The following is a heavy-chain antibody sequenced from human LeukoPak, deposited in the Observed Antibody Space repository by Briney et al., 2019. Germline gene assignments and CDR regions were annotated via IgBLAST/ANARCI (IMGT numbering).Heavy chain of an antibody. J-gene: IGHJ6*03. CDR1: GYSFTSYW. D-gene: IGHD2-2*02. V-gene: IGHV5-51*01. CDR3: ARHPFRYCSSTSCYSYYMDV. CDR2: IYPGDSDT. Sequence: GESLQISCKGSGYSFTSYWIGWVRQMPGKGLEWMGIIYPGDSDTRYSPSFQGQVTISADKSISTAYLQWSSLKASDTAMYYCARHPFRYCSSTSCYSYYMDVWGKGTTVTVSS.